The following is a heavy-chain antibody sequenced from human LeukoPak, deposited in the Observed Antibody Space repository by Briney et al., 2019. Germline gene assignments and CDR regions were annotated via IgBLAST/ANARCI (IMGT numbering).Heavy chain of an antibody. Sequence: PGGSLRLSCAAYGFTFNNYWMSWVRQAPGKGLEWVANIKQDGSEKYYVDSVKSRFTVSRDNAKNSLFLQMNSLRAEDTAVYYCARDNSDYDSSFFDYWGQGTLVTVSS. CDR2: IKQDGSEK. CDR3: ARDNSDYDSSFFDY. D-gene: IGHD3-22*01. J-gene: IGHJ4*02. CDR1: GFTFNNYW. V-gene: IGHV3-7*01.